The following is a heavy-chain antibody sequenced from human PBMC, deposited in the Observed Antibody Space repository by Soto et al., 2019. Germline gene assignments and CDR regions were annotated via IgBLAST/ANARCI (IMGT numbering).Heavy chain of an antibody. CDR3: ARAVGGVIVLDY. CDR2: INHSGRT. V-gene: IGHV4-34*01. Sequence: QVQLQQWGAGLLKPSETLSLTCAVYGGSFSGYYWSWIRQPPGKGLEWMGEINHSGRTNYNPSLKRRFTISVDTSKNQYPLKQSSVADADTAVYYCARAVGGVIVLDYWGQGTLVTVSS. CDR1: GGSFSGYY. J-gene: IGHJ4*02. D-gene: IGHD3-16*02.